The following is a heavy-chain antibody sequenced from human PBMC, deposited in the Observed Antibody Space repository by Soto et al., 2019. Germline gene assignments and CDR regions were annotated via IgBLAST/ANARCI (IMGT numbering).Heavy chain of an antibody. Sequence: SLRLSCAASGFTFSSYAMSWVRQAPGKGLEWVSTINSNGDSTYYADSVKGRFTISRANSKNTLYLQMHSLRAEDTAVYYCAKDLGGRDAYNSLDYWGQGTLVTVSS. V-gene: IGHV3-23*01. CDR2: INSNGDST. J-gene: IGHJ4*02. CDR1: GFTFSSYA. CDR3: AKDLGGRDAYNSLDY. D-gene: IGHD1-26*01.